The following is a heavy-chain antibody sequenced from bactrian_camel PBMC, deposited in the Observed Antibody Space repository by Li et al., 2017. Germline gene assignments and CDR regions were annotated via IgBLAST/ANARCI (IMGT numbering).Heavy chain of an antibody. CDR3: AADRCYPGWSRTGDEFPY. J-gene: IGHJ4*01. V-gene: IGHV3S55*01. D-gene: IGHD2*01. CDR2: IDADGET. CDR1: ESHSVDYC. Sequence: QVQLVESGGGSAQAGGSLRLTCVLTESHSVDYCMGWYRTTTAKEREEVAVIDADGETTYADSVKGRFALSQHNSKRTVFLQMNDLKPEDTGMYYCAADRCYPGWSRTGDEFPYWGRGTQVTVS.